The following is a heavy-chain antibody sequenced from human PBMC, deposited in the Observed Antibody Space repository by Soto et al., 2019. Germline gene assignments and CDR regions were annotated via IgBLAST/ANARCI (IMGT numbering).Heavy chain of an antibody. D-gene: IGHD2-2*02. CDR1: GYTFTSYD. Sequence: RASVKVSCKASGYTFTSYDINWVRQATGQGLEWMGWMNPNSGNTGYAQKFQGRVTMTRNTSISTAYMELSSLRSEDTAVYYCARRRRIVVVKAAIRDYWFDPWGQGTLVTVSS. CDR2: MNPNSGNT. J-gene: IGHJ5*02. V-gene: IGHV1-8*01. CDR3: ARRRRIVVVKAAIRDYWFDP.